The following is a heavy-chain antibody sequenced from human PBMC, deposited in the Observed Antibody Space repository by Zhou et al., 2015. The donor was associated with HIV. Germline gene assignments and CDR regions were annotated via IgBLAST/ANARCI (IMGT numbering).Heavy chain of an antibody. J-gene: IGHJ3*02. CDR3: ARSHGFGEVRGARFDI. CDR1: GGTFSSYA. CDR2: IIPIFGTA. Sequence: QVQLVQSGAEVKKPGSSVKVSCKASGGTFSSYAISWVRQAPGQGLEWMGGIIPIFGTANYAQKFQGRVTITADESTSTAYMELSSLRSEDTAVYYCARSHGFGEVRGARFDIVGPRDKWSPSLQ. D-gene: IGHD3-10*01. V-gene: IGHV1-69*12.